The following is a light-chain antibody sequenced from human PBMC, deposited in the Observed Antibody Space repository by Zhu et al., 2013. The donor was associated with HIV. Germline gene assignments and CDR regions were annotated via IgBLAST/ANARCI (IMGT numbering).Light chain of an antibody. CDR3: MQGTHWPPIT. CDR1: QSLVHSDGNTY. V-gene: IGKV2-30*02. Sequence: DVVMTQSPLSLPVTLGQPASISCRSSQSLVHSDGNTYLNWFQQRPGQSPRRLIYKVSNRDSGVPDRFSGSGSGTDFTLKISRVEAEDVGVYYCMQGTHWPPITFGPGQSGYQT. CDR2: KVS. J-gene: IGKJ3*01.